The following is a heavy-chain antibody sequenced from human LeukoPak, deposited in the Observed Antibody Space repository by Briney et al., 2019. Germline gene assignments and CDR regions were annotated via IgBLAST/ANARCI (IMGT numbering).Heavy chain of an antibody. J-gene: IGHJ6*03. V-gene: IGHV3-30*03. CDR1: GFTFSSYG. Sequence: GGSLRLSCAASGFTFSSYGMHWVRQAPGKGLEWVAVISYDGSNKYYADSVKGRFTISRDNAKNTLYLQMNSLRAEDTAVYYCARMGAPFHYYMDVWGKGTTVTVSS. D-gene: IGHD1-26*01. CDR3: ARMGAPFHYYMDV. CDR2: ISYDGSNK.